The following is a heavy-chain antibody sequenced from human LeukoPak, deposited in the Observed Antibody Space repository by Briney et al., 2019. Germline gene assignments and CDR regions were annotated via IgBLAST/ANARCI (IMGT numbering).Heavy chain of an antibody. V-gene: IGHV3-49*04. Sequence: GGSLRLSCTASGFTFGDYAMSWVRQAPGKGLEWVGFIRGKAYGGTTEYAASVKGRFTISRDDSKSIAYLQMNSLKTEDTAVYYCTIVTYYYDSSGYAPFDYWGQGTLVTVSS. CDR3: TIVTYYYDSSGYAPFDY. D-gene: IGHD3-22*01. CDR2: IRGKAYGGTT. J-gene: IGHJ4*02. CDR1: GFTFGDYA.